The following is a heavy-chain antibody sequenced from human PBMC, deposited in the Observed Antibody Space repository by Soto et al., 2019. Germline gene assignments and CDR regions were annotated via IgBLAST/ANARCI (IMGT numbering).Heavy chain of an antibody. D-gene: IGHD2-15*01. CDR2: IHPADSDT. Sequence: GESLKISCATSGYSFTIYCIGLVLQMPGKGLEWMGIIHPADSDTRYSPSFQCQVTISADKSINTAYLQWSSLKASDTAIYYCARSRTYGGNSFDYWGQGTLVTVSS. CDR3: ARSRTYGGNSFDY. V-gene: IGHV5-51*01. J-gene: IGHJ4*02. CDR1: GYSFTIYC.